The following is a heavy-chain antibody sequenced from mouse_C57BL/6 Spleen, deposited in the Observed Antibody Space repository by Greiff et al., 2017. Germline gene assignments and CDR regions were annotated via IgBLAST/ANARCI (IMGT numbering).Heavy chain of an antibody. Sequence: EVQRVESGGGLVQPKGSLKLSCAASGFSFNTYAMNWVRQAPGKGLEWVARIRSKSNNYATYYADSVKDRFTISRDDSESMLYLQMNNLKTEDTAMYLCVREGLLRYSYYFDYWGQGTTLTVSS. V-gene: IGHV10-1*01. D-gene: IGHD1-1*01. CDR2: IRSKSNNYAT. J-gene: IGHJ2*01. CDR3: VREGLLRYSYYFDY. CDR1: GFSFNTYA.